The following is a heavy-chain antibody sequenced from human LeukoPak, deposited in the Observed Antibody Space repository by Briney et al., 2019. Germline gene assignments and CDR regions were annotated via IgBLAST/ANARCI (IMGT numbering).Heavy chain of an antibody. D-gene: IGHD3-3*01. CDR1: GFTFSSYN. V-gene: IGHV3-21*01. J-gene: IGHJ4*02. CDR2: ISSRSSYI. CDR3: ASGVNYFDY. Sequence: PGGPLRLSCAASGFTFSSYNMKWVRQAPGKGLEWVSSISSRSSYIFYADSVKGRLTISRDNAKKSLYLQMNSLRAEDTAVYYCASGVNYFDYWGQGTLVTVSS.